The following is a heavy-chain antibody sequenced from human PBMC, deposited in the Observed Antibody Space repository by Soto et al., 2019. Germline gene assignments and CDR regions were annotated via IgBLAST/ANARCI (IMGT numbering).Heavy chain of an antibody. CDR1: GFTFSDYY. CDR3: ASYLLEVYYYYMDV. Sequence: GGSLRLSCAASGFTFSDYYMSWIRQAPGKGLEWVSYISSSGSTIYYADSVKGRFTISRDNAKNSLYLQMNSLRAEDTAVYYCASYLLEVYYYYMDVWGKGTTVTVSS. V-gene: IGHV3-11*01. CDR2: ISSSGSTI. D-gene: IGHD2-15*01. J-gene: IGHJ6*03.